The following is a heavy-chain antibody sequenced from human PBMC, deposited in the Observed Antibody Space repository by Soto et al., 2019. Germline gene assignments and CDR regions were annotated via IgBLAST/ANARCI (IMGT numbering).Heavy chain of an antibody. D-gene: IGHD3-10*01. J-gene: IGHJ5*02. V-gene: IGHV1-18*01. CDR1: GDTFTNFG. CDR2: IATYNRNK. CDR3: ARVLRRVANLFDP. Sequence: ASVKVSCKTSGDTFTNFGLSWVRQAPGQGLEWMGWIATYNRNKNYAQKFQGRLTLTKDTSTSTGYMELKSLEYDDTAVYYCARVLRRVANLFDPLGQELLLAVCS.